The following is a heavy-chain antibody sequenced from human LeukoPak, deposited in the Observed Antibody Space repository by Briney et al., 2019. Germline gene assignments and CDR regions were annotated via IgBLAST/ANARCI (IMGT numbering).Heavy chain of an antibody. CDR2: INHSGST. J-gene: IGHJ5*02. CDR1: GGSFSGYY. Sequence: PSETLSLTCAVYGGSFSGYYWSWIRQPPGKGLEWIGEINHSGSTNYSPSLKSRVTISVDTSKNQFSLKLSSVTAADTAVYYCARGLRGPGYSYGYLKRWFDPWGQGTLVTVSS. CDR3: ARGLRGPGYSYGYLKRWFDP. D-gene: IGHD5-18*01. V-gene: IGHV4-34*01.